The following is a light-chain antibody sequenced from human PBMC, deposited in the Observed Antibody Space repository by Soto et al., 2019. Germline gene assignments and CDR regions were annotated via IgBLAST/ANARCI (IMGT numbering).Light chain of an antibody. Sequence: SYELTQPPSVSVSPGQTASITCSGDKLGDKYACWYQQKPGQSPVLVIYQDNKRPSGIPERFSGSNSGNTATLTISGTQAMDEADYYCQAWDSRTVVFGGGTKLTFL. J-gene: IGLJ2*01. CDR2: QDN. V-gene: IGLV3-1*01. CDR3: QAWDSRTVV. CDR1: KLGDKY.